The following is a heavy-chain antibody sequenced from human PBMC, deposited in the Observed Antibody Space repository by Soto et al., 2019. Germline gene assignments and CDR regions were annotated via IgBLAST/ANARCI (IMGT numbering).Heavy chain of an antibody. CDR1: GYTFTSYA. J-gene: IGHJ6*02. D-gene: IGHD3-3*01. Sequence: ASVKVSCKASGYTFTSYAMHWVRQAPGQRLEWMGWINAGNGNTKYSQKFQGRVTMTRNTSISTAYMELSSLRSEDTAVYYCARSPRPSYDFWSGYYNYSGMDVWGQGTTVPVS. V-gene: IGHV1-3*01. CDR3: ARSPRPSYDFWSGYYNYSGMDV. CDR2: INAGNGNT.